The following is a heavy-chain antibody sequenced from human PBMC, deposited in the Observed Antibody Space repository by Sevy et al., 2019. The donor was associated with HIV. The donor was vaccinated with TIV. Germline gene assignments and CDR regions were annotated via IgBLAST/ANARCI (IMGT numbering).Heavy chain of an antibody. J-gene: IGHJ3*02. CDR3: ARFPPQRAFDI. V-gene: IGHV3-30-3*01. Sequence: GGSLRLSCAASGFTFSSYAMHWVRQAPGKGLEWVAVISYDGSSTHYADSVKGRFTISRDNSRNTLYLQMNSLRADDTAVFYCARFPPQRAFDIWGQGTTVTVSS. CDR1: GFTFSSYA. CDR2: ISYDGSST.